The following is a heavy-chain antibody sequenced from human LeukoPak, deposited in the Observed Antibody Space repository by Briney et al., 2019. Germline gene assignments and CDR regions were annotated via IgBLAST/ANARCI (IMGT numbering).Heavy chain of an antibody. D-gene: IGHD3-22*01. CDR3: AIYDYYDSSGYFDY. CDR1: GGSISSGSYY. J-gene: IGHJ4*02. Sequence: PSETLSLTCTVSGGSISSGSYYWNWIRQPAGKGLEWIGRIYRSGSSNYNPSLKSRVTISVDTSKNQFSLKLSSVTAADTAVYYCAIYDYYDSSGYFDYWGQGTLVTVSS. V-gene: IGHV4-61*02. CDR2: IYRSGSS.